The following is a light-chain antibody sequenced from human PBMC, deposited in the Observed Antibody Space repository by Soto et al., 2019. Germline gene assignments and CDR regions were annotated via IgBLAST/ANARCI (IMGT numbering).Light chain of an antibody. CDR3: QQYNNWPPFT. V-gene: IGKV3-15*01. CDR2: GAS. CDR1: HSVNSD. J-gene: IGKJ2*01. Sequence: EVMVTQSPASLSVSPGERATLSCRTSHSVNSDLAWYQRKPGQAPRLLIYGASTRATGIPARFSGSGSGTEFTLTITSLQSEDFAVYYCQQYNNWPPFTFGQGTKLDIK.